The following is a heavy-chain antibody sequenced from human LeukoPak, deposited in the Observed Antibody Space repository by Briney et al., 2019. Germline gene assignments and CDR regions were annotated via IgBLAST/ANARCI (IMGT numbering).Heavy chain of an antibody. J-gene: IGHJ4*02. CDR2: INHSGTT. CDR1: GGPFNGYY. CDR3: ARGGSYPTSNDY. Sequence: PPETLSLTCTIYGGPFNGYYWSWTRQPPGKGLEWIGEINHSGTTNYNPSLKSRVTISVDTSKNQFSLKLSSVTAADTAVYYCARGGSYPTSNDYWGQGTLVTVSS. V-gene: IGHV4-34*01. D-gene: IGHD1-26*01.